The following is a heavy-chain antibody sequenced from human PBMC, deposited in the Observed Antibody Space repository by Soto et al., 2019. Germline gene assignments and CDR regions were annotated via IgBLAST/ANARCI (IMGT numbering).Heavy chain of an antibody. D-gene: IGHD5-18*01. V-gene: IGHV3-9*01. CDR1: GFKFDGYA. CDR3: AKGLDVGYSFGFGDY. Sequence: PGGSLRLSCAASGFKFDGYAMHWVRHAPGKGLEWVSGLSYNSGTIGYADSVKGRFTISRDNARNSLFLQMSSLRGEDTALYYCAKGLDVGYSFGFGDYWGQGILVTVS. J-gene: IGHJ4*02. CDR2: LSYNSGTI.